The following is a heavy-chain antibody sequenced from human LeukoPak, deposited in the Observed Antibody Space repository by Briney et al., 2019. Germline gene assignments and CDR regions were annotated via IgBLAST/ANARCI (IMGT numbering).Heavy chain of an antibody. V-gene: IGHV3-30*18. CDR1: GFTFSSYG. D-gene: IGHD3-16*02. J-gene: IGHJ4*02. CDR3: AKEANDYVWGSYRSYYFDY. Sequence: GGSLRLSCAASGFTFSSYGMHWVRQAPGKGLEWVVVISYDGSNKYYADSVKGRFTISRNNSKNTLYLQMNSLRAEDTAVYYCAKEANDYVWGSYRSYYFDYWGQGTLVTVSS. CDR2: ISYDGSNK.